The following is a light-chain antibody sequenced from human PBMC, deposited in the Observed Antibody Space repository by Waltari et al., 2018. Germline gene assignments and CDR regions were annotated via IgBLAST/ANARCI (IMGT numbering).Light chain of an antibody. Sequence: DIVMTQSPDSLSVSLGERATLHFKSSQSLFYSSDNKNYLAWYQHKPGQPPKLLIYWTSSRQSGVPDRFTGSGSGTDFTLTISTLQAEDVAIYYCQQYYSTPYTFGLGTELEIK. J-gene: IGKJ2*01. CDR3: QQYYSTPYT. CDR1: QSLFYSSDNKNY. CDR2: WTS. V-gene: IGKV4-1*01.